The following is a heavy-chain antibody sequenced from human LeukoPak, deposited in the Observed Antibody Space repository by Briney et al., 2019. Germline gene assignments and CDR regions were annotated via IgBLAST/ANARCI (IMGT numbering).Heavy chain of an antibody. J-gene: IGHJ5*02. CDR2: INPSGSST. CDR3: ARDYGGSSGWFDP. CDR1: GYTFTSYY. V-gene: IGHV1-46*01. D-gene: IGHD4-23*01. Sequence: GASVKVSCKASGYTFTSYYMHWVRQAPGQGLEWMGIINPSGSSTSYAQKFQGRVTFTRDTSISTAYMELRSLTSEDTAVYYCARDYGGSSGWFDPWGQGTLVTVSS.